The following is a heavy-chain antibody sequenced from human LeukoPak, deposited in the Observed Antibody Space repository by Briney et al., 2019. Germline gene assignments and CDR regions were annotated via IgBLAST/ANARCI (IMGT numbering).Heavy chain of an antibody. CDR2: IYHSGST. D-gene: IGHD3-3*01. J-gene: IGHJ4*02. CDR3: ARVYDFWSGRYFDY. Sequence: SETLSLTCTVSGYSISSGYYWGLIRPPPGEGLEWIGSIYHSGSTYYNPSLKSRVTISVDTSKNQFSLKLSSVTAADTAVYYCARVYDFWSGRYFDYWGQGTLVTVSS. V-gene: IGHV4-38-2*02. CDR1: GYSISSGYY.